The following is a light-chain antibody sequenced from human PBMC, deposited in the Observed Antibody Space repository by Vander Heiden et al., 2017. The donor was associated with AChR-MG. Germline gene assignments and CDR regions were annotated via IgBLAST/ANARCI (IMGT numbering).Light chain of an antibody. CDR3: CSYAARNTL. J-gene: IGLJ3*02. CDR2: DVS. V-gene: IGLV2-11*01. CDR1: TSDVGGYDY. Sequence: QSALTQPRSVSGSPGQSVTITCPGTTSDVGGYDYVPWYQQHPGKAPTVMIYDVSKRPSGVPDRFSGSKSGNTASLTISGLQAEDEADYYCCSYAARNTLFGGGTKLTVL.